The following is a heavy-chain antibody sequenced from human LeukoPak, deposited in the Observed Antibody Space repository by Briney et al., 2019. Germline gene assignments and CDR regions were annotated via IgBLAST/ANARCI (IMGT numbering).Heavy chain of an antibody. D-gene: IGHD5-18*01. V-gene: IGHV1-3*01. Sequence: ASVKVSCKASGYTFTSYAMHWVRQAPGQRLEWMGWINAGNGNTEYSQKFQGRVTITRDTSASTAYMELSSLRSEDTAVYYCARVPGRAMVSALDYWGQGTLVTVSS. CDR2: INAGNGNT. CDR1: GYTFTSYA. J-gene: IGHJ4*02. CDR3: ARVPGRAMVSALDY.